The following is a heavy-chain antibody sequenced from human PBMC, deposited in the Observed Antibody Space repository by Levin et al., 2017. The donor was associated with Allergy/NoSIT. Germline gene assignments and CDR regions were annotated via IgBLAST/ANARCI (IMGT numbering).Heavy chain of an antibody. V-gene: IGHV1-2*02. CDR1: GYIFTGYY. CDR3: ARGSGYYYGSGSYKRGGFDY. D-gene: IGHD3-10*01. Sequence: ASVKVSCKASGYIFTGYYIHWVRQAPGQGLEWMGWINPNSGGAKFGQKFQGRVTMTRDTSISTAYMDLNRLRSDDTAVYYCARGSGYYYGSGSYKRGGFDYWGQGTLVTVSS. CDR2: INPNSGGA. J-gene: IGHJ4*02.